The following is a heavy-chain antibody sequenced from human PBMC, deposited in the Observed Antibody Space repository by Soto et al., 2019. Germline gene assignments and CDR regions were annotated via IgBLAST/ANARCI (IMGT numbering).Heavy chain of an antibody. V-gene: IGHV4-34*01. CDR3: ARGLYGGNSVFDY. CDR1: GGSFSGYY. J-gene: IGHJ4*02. Sequence: QVQLQQWGAGLLKPSETLSLTCAVYGGSFSGYYWSWIRQPPGKGLEWIGEINHSGSTNYNPSLKSRVTISVDTSKNQFSLKLSSVTAADTAVYYCARGLYGGNSVFDYWGQGTLVTVSS. D-gene: IGHD4-17*01. CDR2: INHSGST.